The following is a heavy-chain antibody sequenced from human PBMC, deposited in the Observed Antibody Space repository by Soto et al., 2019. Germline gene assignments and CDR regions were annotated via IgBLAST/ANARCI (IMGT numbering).Heavy chain of an antibody. D-gene: IGHD3-10*01. J-gene: IGHJ4*02. V-gene: IGHV1-18*01. CDR1: GGTFSSYT. CDR3: ARVSGSGAIGNHDY. CDR2: ISAYNGNT. Sequence: ASVKVSCKASGGTFSSYTISWVRQAPGQGLEWMGWISAYNGNTNYAQKLQGRVTMTTDTSTSTAYMELRSLRSDDTAVYYCARVSGSGAIGNHDYWGQGTLVTVSS.